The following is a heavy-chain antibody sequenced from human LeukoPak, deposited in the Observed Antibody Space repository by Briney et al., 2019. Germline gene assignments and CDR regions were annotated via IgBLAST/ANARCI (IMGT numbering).Heavy chain of an antibody. J-gene: IGHJ4*02. CDR3: AKDPSYCGGDCYYFDY. V-gene: IGHV3-30*18. D-gene: IGHD2-21*02. Sequence: PGGSLRLSCAASGFTFSSYSMNWVRQAPGKGLEWVAVISYDGSNKYYADSVKGRFTISRDNSKNTLYLQMNSLRAEDTAVYYCAKDPSYCGGDCYYFDYWGQGTLVTVSS. CDR2: ISYDGSNK. CDR1: GFTFSSYS.